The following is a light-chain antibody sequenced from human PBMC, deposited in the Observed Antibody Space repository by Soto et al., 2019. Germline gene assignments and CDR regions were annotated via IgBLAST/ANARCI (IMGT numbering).Light chain of an antibody. V-gene: IGKV3-20*01. CDR3: QQYGSSYT. Sequence: EIVLTQSPGTLSLSPGERATLSCRASQSVSSSYLAWYQQKPGHAPRLLIYGASSRATGIPDRFSGSGSGTDFTLTSSRLDPEDFAVYYCQQYGSSYTFGQGTKLEIK. CDR1: QSVSSSY. J-gene: IGKJ2*01. CDR2: GAS.